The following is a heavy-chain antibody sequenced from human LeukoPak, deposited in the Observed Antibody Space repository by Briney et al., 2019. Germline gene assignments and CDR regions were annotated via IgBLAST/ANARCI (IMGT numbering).Heavy chain of an antibody. CDR3: AKNPYEYYFDY. J-gene: IGHJ4*02. Sequence: ASVKVSCKASGYTFTGDYMHWVRQAPGQGLEWMGWINPNSGDTNYAQKFQGRVTMTRDTSIRTAYMELSGLRSDDTAVYYCAKNPYEYYFDYWGQGTLVTVSS. D-gene: IGHD5-12*01. CDR2: INPNSGDT. V-gene: IGHV1-2*02. CDR1: GYTFTGDY.